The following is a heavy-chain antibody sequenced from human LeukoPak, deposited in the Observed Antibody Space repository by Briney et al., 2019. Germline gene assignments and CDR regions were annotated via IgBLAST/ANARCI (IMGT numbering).Heavy chain of an antibody. CDR1: GFPFSSYS. CDR3: AREGHVLMVCAGGPFDY. CDR2: ISSSSSYI. Sequence: GGSLRLSCAASGFPFSSYSMNWVRQAPGKGLEWVSSISSSSSYIYYADSVKGRFTISRDNAKNSLYLQMNSLRAEDTAVYYCAREGHVLMVCAGGPFDYWGQGTLVTVSS. J-gene: IGHJ4*02. D-gene: IGHD2-8*01. V-gene: IGHV3-21*01.